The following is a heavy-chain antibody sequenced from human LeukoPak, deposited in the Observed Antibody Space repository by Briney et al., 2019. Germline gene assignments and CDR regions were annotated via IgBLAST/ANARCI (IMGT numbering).Heavy chain of an antibody. CDR1: GGSISSGSYY. D-gene: IGHD6-19*01. V-gene: IGHV4-61*02. Sequence: PSQTLSLTCTVSGGSISSGSYYWSWIRQPAGKGLEWIGRIYTSGSTNYNPSLKSRVTISVDTSKNQFSLKLTSVTAADTAIFYCARRGLGIGMAAYAFDMWGQGTMVTVSS. CDR2: IYTSGST. CDR3: ARRGLGIGMAAYAFDM. J-gene: IGHJ3*02.